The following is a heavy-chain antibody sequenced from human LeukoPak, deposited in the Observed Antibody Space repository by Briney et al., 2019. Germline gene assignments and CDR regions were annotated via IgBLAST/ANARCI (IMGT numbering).Heavy chain of an antibody. CDR2: IKEDGTRK. CDR3: AKAYYFDY. J-gene: IGHJ4*02. CDR1: GFTFSSHW. Sequence: TGGSLRLSCAASGFTFSSHWMTWVRQAPGKGLEWVANIKEDGTRKNYMDSVKGRFTISRDNAKNSLYLQMSNLRAEDTAVYYCAKAYYFDYWGQGTLVTVSS. V-gene: IGHV3-7*03.